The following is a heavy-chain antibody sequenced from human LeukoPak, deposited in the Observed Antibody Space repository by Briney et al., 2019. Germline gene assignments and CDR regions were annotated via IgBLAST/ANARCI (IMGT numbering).Heavy chain of an antibody. CDR1: GFTFSSYA. Sequence: GGSLRLSCAASGFTFSSYAMSWVRQAPGTGLEWISGISGSGGSTYYADSVKGRFTISRDNSKNTLYLQMNSLRAADTAVYYCASKDTSGWYEEAWGQGSLVTVSS. D-gene: IGHD6-19*01. CDR2: ISGSGGST. J-gene: IGHJ5*02. CDR3: ASKDTSGWYEEA. V-gene: IGHV3-23*01.